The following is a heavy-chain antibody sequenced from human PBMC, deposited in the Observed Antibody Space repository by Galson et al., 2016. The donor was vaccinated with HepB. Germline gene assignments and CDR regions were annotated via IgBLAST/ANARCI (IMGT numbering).Heavy chain of an antibody. CDR2: IYYTGGN. J-gene: IGHJ1*01. CDR1: DDSISSGTNY. CDR3: ASRPPSTGFFQH. V-gene: IGHV4-39*07. D-gene: IGHD4-11*01. Sequence: ETLSLTCIVADDSISSGTNYWAWIRQPPGKGLEWIGTIYYTGGNYYNPSLESRLTTSVDASKTQFSLRLSSMTAADTAVYYCASRPPSTGFFQHWGRGTLVTVSS.